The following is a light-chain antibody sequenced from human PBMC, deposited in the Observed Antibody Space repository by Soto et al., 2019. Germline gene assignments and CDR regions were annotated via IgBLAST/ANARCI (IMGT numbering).Light chain of an antibody. CDR2: EVT. CDR3: GSYTGSITYV. CDR1: TSDVGGYNY. J-gene: IGLJ1*01. V-gene: IGLV2-14*01. Sequence: QSVPTQHASVSASLGQSITISCTGTTSDVGGYNYVSWYQQHPGKAPILMIYEVTNRPSGVSNRFSGSKSGNTASLTISGLQVEDGAEYYCGSYTGSITYVVGTESKVTV.